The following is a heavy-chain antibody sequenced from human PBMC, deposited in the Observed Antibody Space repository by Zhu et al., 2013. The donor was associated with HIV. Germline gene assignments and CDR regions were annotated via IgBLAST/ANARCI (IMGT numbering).Heavy chain of an antibody. CDR2: IDPSGNT. CDR1: GASISTYY. D-gene: IGHD2-8*02. J-gene: IGHJ3*01. Sequence: QVQLQQPGPGLVKPSETLSLTCAVSGASISTYYWTWIRQAPGKGLEWIGFIDPSGNTIYNPSLRSRVTISVDTSKNQFSLKLTSVTAADTAVYFCATRTAVVSPNGFDVWGQGTRVSVSS. CDR3: ATRTAVVSPNGFDV. V-gene: IGHV4-59*01.